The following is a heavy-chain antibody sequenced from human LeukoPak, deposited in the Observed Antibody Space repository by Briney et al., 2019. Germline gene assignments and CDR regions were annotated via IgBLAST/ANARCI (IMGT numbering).Heavy chain of an antibody. CDR3: ARDHVVDGLVFDY. V-gene: IGHV3-7*01. D-gene: IGHD2-15*01. CDR2: TNQDGSDK. Sequence: GGSLRPSCAAAGFTFRSHWMSWIRQAPGKGLEWVANTNQDGSDKQYVDSVKGRFTISRDNAKNSLYLQMDSLRAEDTGLYYCARDHVVDGLVFDYWGQGALVTVSS. J-gene: IGHJ4*02. CDR1: GFTFRSHW.